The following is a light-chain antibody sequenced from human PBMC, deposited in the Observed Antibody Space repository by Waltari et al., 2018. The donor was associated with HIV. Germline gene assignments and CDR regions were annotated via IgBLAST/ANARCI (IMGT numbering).Light chain of an antibody. CDR1: QNDLGYYNY. Sequence: QSALTQPAPVSGSPGQSITVSCSGTQNDLGYYNYVSWFLHHADKPPQLIIFDVDKRPSGVSDRFSASKSGRTASLTIFGLQPDDEGDYFCCSYTTSGTWVFGGGTRVTV. CDR3: CSYTTSGTWV. V-gene: IGLV2-14*03. J-gene: IGLJ3*02. CDR2: DVD.